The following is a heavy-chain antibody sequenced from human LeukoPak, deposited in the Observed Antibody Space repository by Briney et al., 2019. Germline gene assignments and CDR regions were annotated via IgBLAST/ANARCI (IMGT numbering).Heavy chain of an antibody. Sequence: ASVKVSCKASGGTFSSDAITWVRQAPGQGLEWMGWINPNTGGTNYAQKFQGRVTMTTDTSISTAYMELSSLRSDDTAVYYCARSTYDFWSGYQIDYWGQGTLVTVSS. CDR2: INPNTGGT. D-gene: IGHD3-3*01. CDR1: GGTFSSDA. J-gene: IGHJ4*02. V-gene: IGHV1-2*02. CDR3: ARSTYDFWSGYQIDY.